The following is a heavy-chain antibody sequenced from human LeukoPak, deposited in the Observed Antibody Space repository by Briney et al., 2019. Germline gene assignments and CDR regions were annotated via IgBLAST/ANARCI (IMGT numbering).Heavy chain of an antibody. D-gene: IGHD6-19*01. CDR3: ARRGLAGTDYYYYMDV. V-gene: IGHV4-38-2*02. J-gene: IGHJ6*03. CDR1: GYSISSGSY. Sequence: SETLSLTCTVSGYSISSGSYWGWIRQPPGKGLEWIGSIYHAGNTYYNPSLKSRVTISVDTSKNQFSLKLSSVTAAGTAVYYCARRGLAGTDYYYYMDVWGKGTTVTVSS. CDR2: IYHAGNT.